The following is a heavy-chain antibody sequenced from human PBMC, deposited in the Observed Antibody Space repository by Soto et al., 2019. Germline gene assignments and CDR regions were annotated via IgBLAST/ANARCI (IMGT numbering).Heavy chain of an antibody. CDR2: IYPGDSDT. CDR1: VYSFTSYW. CDR3: ARQTGNSNYYSSYWAV. Sequence: GESLKISCKGSVYSFTSYWIGWVRQMPGKGLEWMGIIYPGDSDTRYSPSFQGQVTISADKSISTAYLQWSSLKASDTAMYYCARQTGNSNYYSSYWAVGGKGTTVTVPS. V-gene: IGHV5-51*01. D-gene: IGHD5-18*01. J-gene: IGHJ6*03.